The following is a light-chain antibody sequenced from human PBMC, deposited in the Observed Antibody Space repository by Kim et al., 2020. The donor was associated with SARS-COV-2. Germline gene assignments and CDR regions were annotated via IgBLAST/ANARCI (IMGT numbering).Light chain of an antibody. CDR3: HQYKSYPLT. J-gene: IGKJ4*01. V-gene: IGKV1-16*02. CDR1: QGITDH. CDR2: AVS. Sequence: DIQMTQSPSSLSASVGDRVTITCRANQGITDHLGWFQQKPGKAPKSLIYAVSRLQSGVPSKFSGSGYGTDFTLTISSLQPEDFATYYCHQYKSYPLTFGGGTKVDIK.